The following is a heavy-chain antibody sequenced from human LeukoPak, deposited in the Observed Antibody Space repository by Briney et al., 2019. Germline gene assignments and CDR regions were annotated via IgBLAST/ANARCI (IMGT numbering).Heavy chain of an antibody. Sequence: GGSLRLSCAVSGFTISSHGMHWVRQAPGKGLEWVAMISYDGNSKYYGDSVKGRFTISRDNSKNTLYLQMDSLRTEDTAVYYCASSGSYRFDYWGQGTLVTVSS. CDR3: ASSGSYRFDY. CDR2: ISYDGNSK. CDR1: GFTISSHG. D-gene: IGHD1-26*01. J-gene: IGHJ4*02. V-gene: IGHV3-30*03.